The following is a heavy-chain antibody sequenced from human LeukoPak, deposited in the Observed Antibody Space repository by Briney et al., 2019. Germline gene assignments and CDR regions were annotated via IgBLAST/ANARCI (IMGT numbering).Heavy chain of an antibody. J-gene: IGHJ4*02. V-gene: IGHV4-34*01. D-gene: IGHD1-26*01. CDR1: GGSFSGYY. CDR2: INHSGST. Sequence: PSETLSLTCAVYGGSFSGYYWSWIRQPPGKRLEWIGEINHSGSTNYNPSLKSRVTISVDTSKNQFSLKLSSVTAADTAVYYCARGVKWARRYDYWGQGTLVTVSS. CDR3: ARGVKWARRYDY.